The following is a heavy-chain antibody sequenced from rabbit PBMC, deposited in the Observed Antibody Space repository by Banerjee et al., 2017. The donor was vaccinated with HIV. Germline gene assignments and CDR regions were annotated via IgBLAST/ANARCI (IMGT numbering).Heavy chain of an antibody. CDR2: IYAGSSGSA. Sequence: QQQLEESGGGLVKPGGTLTLTCKASGFDFSTNAMCWVRQAPGKGLEWIARIYAGSSGSAYYASWAKGRFTISKTSSTTVTLQMTSLTAADTATYFCARNVAGYDGYELWGPGTLVTVS. J-gene: IGHJ4*01. V-gene: IGHV1S45*01. CDR3: ARNVAGYDGYEL. CDR1: GFDFSTNA. D-gene: IGHD3-1*01.